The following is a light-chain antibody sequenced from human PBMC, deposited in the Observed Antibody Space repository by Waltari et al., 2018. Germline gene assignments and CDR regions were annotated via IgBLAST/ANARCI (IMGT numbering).Light chain of an antibody. CDR3: MQALQTPWT. Sequence: DIVMTQSPLSLPVTPGEPASISCRSNQSLLHSNGYNYLDWYLQKPGQSPQLLIYLVSNRASGVPDRFSGSGSGTDFTLKISRVEAEDVGVYYCMQALQTPWTFGQGTKVEIK. CDR1: QSLLHSNGYNY. CDR2: LVS. V-gene: IGKV2-28*01. J-gene: IGKJ1*01.